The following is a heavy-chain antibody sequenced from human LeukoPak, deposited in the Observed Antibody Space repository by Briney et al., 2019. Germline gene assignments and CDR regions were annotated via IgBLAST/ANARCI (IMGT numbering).Heavy chain of an antibody. Sequence: PGGSLRLSCAASGFTFSAFWMHWVRQAPGKGLVWVSRINSDGSSTTYADSMKGRFTVSRDNAKNTLYLQMVSLRAEDSAVYYCARGLVHDTSGYYSDYWGQGILVTVSS. D-gene: IGHD3-22*01. J-gene: IGHJ4*02. CDR1: GFTFSAFW. V-gene: IGHV3-74*01. CDR3: ARGLVHDTSGYYSDY. CDR2: INSDGSST.